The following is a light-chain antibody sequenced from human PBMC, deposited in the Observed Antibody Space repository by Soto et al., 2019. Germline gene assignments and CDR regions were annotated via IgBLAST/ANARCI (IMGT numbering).Light chain of an antibody. V-gene: IGLV2-8*01. J-gene: IGLJ1*01. CDR3: SSYAGINNLGV. Sequence: QSALTQPPSASGSPGQSVTISCTGTSSDVGGYKYVSWYQQHPGKAPKLMIFEVNKRPSGVPDRFSGSKSGNTASLTVSGLQXXXXXXXYCSSYAGINNLGVFGTGTKVTVL. CDR2: EVN. CDR1: SSDVGGYKY.